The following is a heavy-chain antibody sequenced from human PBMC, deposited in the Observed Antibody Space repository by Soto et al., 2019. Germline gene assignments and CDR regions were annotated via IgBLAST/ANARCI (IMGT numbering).Heavy chain of an antibody. CDR2: IWYDGSNK. CDR3: SRDLGYEQWLAYVAIDV. D-gene: IGHD6-19*01. Sequence: QVQLVESGGGVVQPGRSLRLSCAASGFTFSSYGMHWVRQAPGKGLEWVAVIWYDGSNKYYADSVKGRFTISRDNSKNTMYMQMNSLRAEDTAVYYCSRDLGYEQWLAYVAIDVWGQGTTVTVSS. J-gene: IGHJ6*02. CDR1: GFTFSSYG. V-gene: IGHV3-33*01.